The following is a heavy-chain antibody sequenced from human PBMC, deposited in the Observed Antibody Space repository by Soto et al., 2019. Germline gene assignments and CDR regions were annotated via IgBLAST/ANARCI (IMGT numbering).Heavy chain of an antibody. CDR3: ARDLAWKRGKVWRYYYGVDV. Sequence: QVLLVESGGGLVKAGGSLRLSCAASGFIFSDYYMSWVRQTPGKGLEWVSYISTRSTYTNYADSVKGRFTISRDNTKNSLYLQMDSLRVEDTAVYYCARDLAWKRGKVWRYYYGVDVCGQGTTVTVSS. V-gene: IGHV3-11*06. D-gene: IGHD1-1*01. CDR2: ISTRSTYT. J-gene: IGHJ6*02. CDR1: GFIFSDYY.